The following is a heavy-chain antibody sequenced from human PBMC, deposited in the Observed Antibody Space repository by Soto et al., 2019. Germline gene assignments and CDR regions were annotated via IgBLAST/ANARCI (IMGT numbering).Heavy chain of an antibody. V-gene: IGHV4-4*07. D-gene: IGHD2-15*01. Sequence: QVQLQESGPGLVKPSETLSLTCSVSGDSISSYYWSWIRQPAGKGLEWIGRIYTSGSTNYNPSLKSRLNMSVATSKNQFSLKLSSVAAADTAVYYCASSRCSGGSCYSLDYWGQGTLVTVSS. J-gene: IGHJ4*02. CDR1: GDSISSYY. CDR2: IYTSGST. CDR3: ASSRCSGGSCYSLDY.